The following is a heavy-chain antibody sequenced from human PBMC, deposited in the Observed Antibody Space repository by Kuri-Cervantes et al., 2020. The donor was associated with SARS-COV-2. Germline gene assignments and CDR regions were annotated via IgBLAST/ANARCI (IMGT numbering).Heavy chain of an antibody. V-gene: IGHV3-30*18. CDR3: AKAYDPYGMDV. D-gene: IGHD5-12*01. J-gene: IGHJ6*02. CDR1: GFTFSSYG. CDR2: ISYDGSNK. Sequence: GESLKISCAASGFTFSSYGMHWVHQAPGKGLEWVAVISYDGSNKYYADSVKGRFTISRDNSKNTLYLQMNSLRAEDTAVYYCAKAYDPYGMDVWGQGTTVTVSS.